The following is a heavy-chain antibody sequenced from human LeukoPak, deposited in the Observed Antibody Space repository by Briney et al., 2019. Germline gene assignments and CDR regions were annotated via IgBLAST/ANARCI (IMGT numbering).Heavy chain of an antibody. J-gene: IGHJ5*02. CDR2: IYYSGST. V-gene: IGHV4-59*01. D-gene: IGHD3-10*01. Sequence: SSETLSLTCTVSGGSISSYYWSWIRQPPGKGLEWIGYIYYSGSTNYNPSLKSRVTISVDTSKNQFSLKLSSVTAADTAVYYCARDLWFGEYPWGQGTLVTVSS. CDR3: ARDLWFGEYP. CDR1: GGSISSYY.